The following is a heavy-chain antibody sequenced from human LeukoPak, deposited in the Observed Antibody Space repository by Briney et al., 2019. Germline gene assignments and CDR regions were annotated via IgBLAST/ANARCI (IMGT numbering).Heavy chain of an antibody. D-gene: IGHD3-22*01. V-gene: IGHV3-21*01. J-gene: IGHJ4*02. CDR1: GFTFSTYS. Sequence: GGSLRLSCAASGFTFSTYSMNCVRQAPRKGLEWVSSISSSSSYISYAASVKGRFTISRDNAKNSLYLQMNSLRAEDTAVYYCARGVPYYYDSSGYSRFDYWGQGTLVTVSS. CDR3: ARGVPYYYDSSGYSRFDY. CDR2: ISSSSSYI.